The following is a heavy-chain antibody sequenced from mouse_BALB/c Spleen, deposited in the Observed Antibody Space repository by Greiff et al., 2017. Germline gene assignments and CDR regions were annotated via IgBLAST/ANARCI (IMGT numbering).Heavy chain of an antibody. CDR2: INPGSSTI. J-gene: IGHJ4*01. CDR1: GFDFSRYW. D-gene: IGHD3-3*01. CDR3: ARLKGLGYAMDY. V-gene: IGHV4-2*02. Sequence: EVQRVESGGGLVQPGGSLNLSCAASGFDFSRYWMSWARQAPGKGQEWIGEINPGSSTINYTPSLKDKFIISRDNAKNTLYLQMSKVRSEDTALYYCARLKGLGYAMDYWGQGTSVTVSS.